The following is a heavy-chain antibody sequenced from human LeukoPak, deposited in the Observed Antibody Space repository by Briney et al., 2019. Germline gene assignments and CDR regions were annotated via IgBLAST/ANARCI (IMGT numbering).Heavy chain of an antibody. D-gene: IGHD2-2*01. Sequence: PGGSLRLSCAASGFTFNTYAMSWVRQAPGKGLEWVSGISASGGSTYYADSVKGRFTISRDNSKNTLYLQMNSLRAEDTAVYYCARFNHLNPKQYCSSTSCYGGGAFDIWGQGTMVTVSS. J-gene: IGHJ3*02. CDR1: GFTFNTYA. CDR2: ISASGGST. V-gene: IGHV3-23*01. CDR3: ARFNHLNPKQYCSSTSCYGGGAFDI.